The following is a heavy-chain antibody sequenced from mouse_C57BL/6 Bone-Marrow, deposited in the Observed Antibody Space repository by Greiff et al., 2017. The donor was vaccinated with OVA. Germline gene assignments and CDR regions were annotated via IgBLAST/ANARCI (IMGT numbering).Heavy chain of an antibody. J-gene: IGHJ4*01. D-gene: IGHD1-1*01. CDR1: GFTFSDYG. CDR2: ISNLACSI. Sequence: EVQGVESGGGLVQPGGSLKLSCAASGFTFSDYGMAWVRQAPRKGPEWVAFISNLACSIYYADSVTGRFTISRENAKNTLYLEMSSLRSEDTAMYYCARRSFINAIDYWGQGTSVTVSS. V-gene: IGHV5-15*01. CDR3: ARRSFINAIDY.